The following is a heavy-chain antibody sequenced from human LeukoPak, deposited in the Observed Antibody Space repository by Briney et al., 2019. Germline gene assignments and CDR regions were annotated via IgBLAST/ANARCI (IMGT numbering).Heavy chain of an antibody. J-gene: IGHJ4*02. Sequence: GESLKISCKGSGYSFTSYWIGWVRQMPGKGLEWMGIICPGDSDTRYSPSFQGQVTISADKSISTAYLQWSSLKASDTAMYYCARHEGDSSGWYVGPFDYWGQGTLVTVSS. V-gene: IGHV5-51*01. D-gene: IGHD6-19*01. CDR1: GYSFTSYW. CDR2: ICPGDSDT. CDR3: ARHEGDSSGWYVGPFDY.